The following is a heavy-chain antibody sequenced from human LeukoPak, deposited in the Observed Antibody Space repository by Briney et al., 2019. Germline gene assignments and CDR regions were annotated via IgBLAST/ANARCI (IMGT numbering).Heavy chain of an antibody. V-gene: IGHV4-34*01. CDR1: GGSFSGYY. CDR3: AREVSSIAARRWFDP. CDR2: INHSGST. J-gene: IGHJ5*02. D-gene: IGHD6-6*01. Sequence: KPSETLSLTCAVYGGSFSGYYWSWIRQPPGKGLECSGEINHSGSTNYNPSLKSRVTISVDTSKNQFSLKLSSVTAADTAVYYCAREVSSIAARRWFDPWGQGTLVTVSS.